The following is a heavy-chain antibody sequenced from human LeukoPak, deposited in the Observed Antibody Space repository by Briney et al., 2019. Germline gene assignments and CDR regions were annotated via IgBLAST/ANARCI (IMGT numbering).Heavy chain of an antibody. CDR1: GGSFSGYY. V-gene: IGHV4-34*01. Sequence: SETLSPTCAVYGGSFSGYYWSWIRQPPGKGLEWIGEINHSGSTNYNPSLKSRVTISVDTSKNQFSLKLSSVTAADTAVYYCASRVRGYSGYDFASRFDPWGQGTLVTVSS. D-gene: IGHD5-12*01. J-gene: IGHJ5*02. CDR2: INHSGST. CDR3: ASRVRGYSGYDFASRFDP.